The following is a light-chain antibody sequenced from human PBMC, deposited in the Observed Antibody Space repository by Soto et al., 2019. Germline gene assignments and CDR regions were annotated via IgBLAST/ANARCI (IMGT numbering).Light chain of an antibody. CDR2: DAS. Sequence: DIQMTQSPSTLSASVGDRVTITCRASQSVAIWLAWYQQKPGKAPKLLIYDASSLQSGVPSRFSGSGSGTDFTLTISSLQPDDFATYYCQQYNSYPGTFGQGTKLEIK. CDR1: QSVAIW. J-gene: IGKJ2*01. CDR3: QQYNSYPGT. V-gene: IGKV1-5*01.